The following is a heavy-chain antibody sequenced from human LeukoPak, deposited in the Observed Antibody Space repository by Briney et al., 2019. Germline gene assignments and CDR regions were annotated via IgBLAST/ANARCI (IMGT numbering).Heavy chain of an antibody. CDR1: GFTFSSYS. CDR3: ARETTGYDLDH. D-gene: IGHD3-3*01. Sequence: GGSLRLSCAASGFTFSSYSMNWVRQAPGKGLEWVSYISSSSSTIYYADSVKGRFTISRDNAKNSLYLQMNSLRVEDTAVYYCARETTGYDLDHWGQGALVIVSS. J-gene: IGHJ4*02. CDR2: ISSSSSTI. V-gene: IGHV3-48*04.